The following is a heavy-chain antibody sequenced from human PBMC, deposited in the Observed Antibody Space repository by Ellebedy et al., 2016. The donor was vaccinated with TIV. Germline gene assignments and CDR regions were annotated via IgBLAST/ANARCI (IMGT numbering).Heavy chain of an antibody. Sequence: GGSLRLXXAASGFTFSSFAMHWVRQAPGKGLEWVAVISYDGSIKYYADSVKGRFTISRDNSKNTLALQMNSLRVEDTAVYYCARGYDIFDYWGQGTLVTVSS. V-gene: IGHV3-30*04. D-gene: IGHD5-12*01. CDR1: GFTFSSFA. J-gene: IGHJ4*02. CDR3: ARGYDIFDY. CDR2: ISYDGSIK.